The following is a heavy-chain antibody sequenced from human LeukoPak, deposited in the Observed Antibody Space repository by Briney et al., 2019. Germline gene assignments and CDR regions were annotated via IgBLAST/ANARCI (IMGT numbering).Heavy chain of an antibody. V-gene: IGHV4-39*01. CDR3: ARPYSTTWG. CDR2: IYYGGAT. D-gene: IGHD2-8*01. J-gene: IGHJ1*01. CDR1: GGSISGSSFY. Sequence: SETLSLTCTVSGGSISGSSFYWGWIGQPPGKELEWIVSIYYGGATHYNSALQSRVTILLDTSKSQLSMSLRTITAADTALYYCARPYSTTWGWGKASLVPVYS.